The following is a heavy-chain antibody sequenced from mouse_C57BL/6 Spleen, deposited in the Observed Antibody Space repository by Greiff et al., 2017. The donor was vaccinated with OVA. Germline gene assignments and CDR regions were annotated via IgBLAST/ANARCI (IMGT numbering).Heavy chain of an antibody. CDR3: ARDLAYYSNPYYFDY. Sequence: DVKLVESGGGLVKPGGSLKLSCAASGFTFSDYGMHWVRQAPEKGLEWVAYISSGSSTIYYADTVKGRFTISRDNAKNTLFLQMTSLRSEDTAMYYCARDLAYYSNPYYFDYWGQGTTLTVSS. J-gene: IGHJ2*01. CDR1: GFTFSDYG. CDR2: ISSGSSTI. D-gene: IGHD2-5*01. V-gene: IGHV5-17*01.